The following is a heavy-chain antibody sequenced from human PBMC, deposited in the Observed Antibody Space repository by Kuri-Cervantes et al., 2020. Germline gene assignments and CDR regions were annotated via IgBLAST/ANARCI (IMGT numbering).Heavy chain of an antibody. CDR3: ARGPTTTTFLQYYYYYMDV. V-gene: IGHV3-48*01. Sequence: GESLKISCAASGFTFSSYSMNWVRQAPGKGLEWVSYISSSSSTIYYADSVKGRFTISRDNSKNTLYLQMNSLRAEDTAVYYCARGPTTTTFLQYYYYYMDVWDKGTTVTVSS. D-gene: IGHD1-1*01. J-gene: IGHJ6*03. CDR1: GFTFSSYS. CDR2: ISSSSSTI.